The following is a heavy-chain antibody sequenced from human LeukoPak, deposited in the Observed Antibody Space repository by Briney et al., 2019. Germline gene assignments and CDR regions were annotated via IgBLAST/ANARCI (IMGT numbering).Heavy chain of an antibody. CDR1: GFTFSSYV. Sequence: PGGSLRLSCAASGFTFSSYVMHWVRQAPGKGLEWVAVISYDGNNKYYADSVKGQFTISRDNSNNTMYLQMNSLRVEDTAVYYCARARGGYCSSTSCYSLDYWGQGTLVTVSS. D-gene: IGHD2-2*03. CDR3: ARARGGYCSSTSCYSLDY. V-gene: IGHV3-30-3*01. J-gene: IGHJ4*02. CDR2: ISYDGNNK.